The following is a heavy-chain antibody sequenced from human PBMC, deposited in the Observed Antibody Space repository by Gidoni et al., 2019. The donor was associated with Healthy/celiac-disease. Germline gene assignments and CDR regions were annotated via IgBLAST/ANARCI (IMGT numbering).Heavy chain of an antibody. CDR1: GGSFSGYY. Sequence: QVQLQQWGAGLVKPSETLDLTCAVDGGSFSGYYWSWIRPPPGKGREWIGEINHGGSTHSHPSLKSRVTISVDTSKNQFSLKLSSVTAAATAVYYCARERGLRTIAAAVDYWGQGTLVTVSS. J-gene: IGHJ4*02. CDR2: INHGGST. V-gene: IGHV4-34*01. CDR3: ARERGLRTIAAAVDY. D-gene: IGHD6-13*01.